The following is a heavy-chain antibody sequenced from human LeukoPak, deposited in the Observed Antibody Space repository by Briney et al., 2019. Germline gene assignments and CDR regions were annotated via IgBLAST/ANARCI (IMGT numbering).Heavy chain of an antibody. J-gene: IGHJ6*02. CDR1: GXXFSSYA. CDR2: ISESGANT. Sequence: GGSLRLSXAASGXXFSSYAMSWVRQAPGKGLEGVSTISESGANTHYAASVKGQFTISIDDSNNTLYVQMNSLRVEDTAIYYCTIQCSGSSCRLPDVWGQGTTVTVSS. D-gene: IGHD2-15*01. V-gene: IGHV3-23*01. CDR3: TIQCSGSSCRLPDV.